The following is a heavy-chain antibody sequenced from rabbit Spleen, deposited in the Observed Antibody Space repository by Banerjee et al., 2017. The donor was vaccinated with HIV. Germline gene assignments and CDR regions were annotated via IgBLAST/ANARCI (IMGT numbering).Heavy chain of an antibody. Sequence: QSLEESGGDMVKPGASLTLTCTASGFSFSTTYYICWVRQAPGKGLEWIGCGYPDGIGSTAYASWAKGRFTISESSSSTVTLQMTRLTAADTATYFCARDTSSSFSSYGMDLWGPGTLVTVS. J-gene: IGHJ6*01. CDR2: GYPDGIGST. CDR3: ARDTSSSFSSYGMDL. V-gene: IGHV1S40*01. CDR1: GFSFSTTYY. D-gene: IGHD1-1*01.